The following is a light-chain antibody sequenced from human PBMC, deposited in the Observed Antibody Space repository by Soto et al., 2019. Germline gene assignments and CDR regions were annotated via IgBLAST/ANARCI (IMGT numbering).Light chain of an antibody. J-gene: IGLJ3*02. V-gene: IGLV2-14*01. Sequence: QSVLTQPASMSGSPGQPITISCTGTSNDIGAYNFVSWFQQHPDKAPKLMIYEVSRRPSGVSNRFSASKSGNTASLTISALQAEDEADYYCTSYTTSSTWVFGGGTKLTVL. CDR2: EVS. CDR3: TSYTTSSTWV. CDR1: SNDIGAYNF.